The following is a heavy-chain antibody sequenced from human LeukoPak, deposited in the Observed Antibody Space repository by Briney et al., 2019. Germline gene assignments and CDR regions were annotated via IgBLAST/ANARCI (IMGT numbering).Heavy chain of an antibody. D-gene: IGHD3-10*01. CDR3: ARRRSRITMVRGTFDY. J-gene: IGHJ4*02. V-gene: IGHV4-39*07. CDR1: GDSISSSNSY. Sequence: SETLSLTCTVSGDSISSSNSYWGWIRQPPGEGLEWIGSIYYSGNTYYNTSLKSRVTISVDTSKNQFSLKLSSVTAADTAVYYCARRRSRITMVRGTFDYWGQGTLVTVSS. CDR2: IYYSGNT.